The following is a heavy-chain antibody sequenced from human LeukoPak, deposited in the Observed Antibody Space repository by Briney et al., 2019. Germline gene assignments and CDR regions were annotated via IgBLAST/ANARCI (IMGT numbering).Heavy chain of an antibody. D-gene: IGHD3-22*01. CDR3: ARGIFDYYDSSGFDY. CDR1: GFTFSTYA. CDR2: ISYDGRQN. Sequence: GGSLRLSCAASGFTFSTYAMNWVRQAPGKGLEWVAVISYDGRQNYYADSVKGRFTISRDNSKNTLYLQMNSLRAEDTAVYYCARGIFDYYDSSGFDYWGQGTLVTVSS. V-gene: IGHV3-30*14. J-gene: IGHJ4*02.